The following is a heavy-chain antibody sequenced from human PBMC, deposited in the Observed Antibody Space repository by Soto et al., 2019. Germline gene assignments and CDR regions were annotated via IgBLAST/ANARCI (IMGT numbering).Heavy chain of an antibody. Sequence: SETLSLTCTVSGGSISSGGYYWSWIRQHPGKGLEWIGYIYYSGSTYYNPSLKSRVTISVDTSKNQFSLKLSSVTAADTAVYYCARAARWDIVVVVAPKAFDIWGQGTMVTVSS. CDR2: IYYSGST. CDR3: ARAARWDIVVVVAPKAFDI. J-gene: IGHJ3*02. CDR1: GGSISSGGYY. V-gene: IGHV4-31*03. D-gene: IGHD2-15*01.